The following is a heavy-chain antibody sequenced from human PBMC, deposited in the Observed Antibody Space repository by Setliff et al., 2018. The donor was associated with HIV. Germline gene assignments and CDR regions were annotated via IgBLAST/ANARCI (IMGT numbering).Heavy chain of an antibody. D-gene: IGHD5-18*01. Sequence: PGESLKISCKGSGYSFTSYWIGWVRQMPGKGLEWMGIIYPGDSHVRYSPSFQGQVTISADKSISTAYLQWSSLKASDTAMYYCARPQIQLGYYYYYMDVWGKGTTVTVSS. CDR3: ARPQIQLGYYYYYMDV. J-gene: IGHJ6*03. V-gene: IGHV5-51*01. CDR1: GYSFTSYW. CDR2: IYPGDSHV.